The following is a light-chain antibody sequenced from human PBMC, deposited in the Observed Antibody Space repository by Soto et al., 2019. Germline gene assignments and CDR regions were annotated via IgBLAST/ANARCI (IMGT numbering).Light chain of an antibody. Sequence: DVVMTQSPLSLPVTLGQPASISCRSNQSLVHSDGIAYFSWFQQRPGRSPRRLIYKVSNRDSGVPARFSGSGSGTDFALKISRVEAEDVGVYYCMQGTHCLWTFGQGTKVDIK. CDR1: QSLVHSDGIAY. J-gene: IGKJ1*01. CDR3: MQGTHCLWT. CDR2: KVS. V-gene: IGKV2-30*02.